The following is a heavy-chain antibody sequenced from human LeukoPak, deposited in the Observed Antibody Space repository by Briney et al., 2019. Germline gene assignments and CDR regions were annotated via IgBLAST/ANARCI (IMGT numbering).Heavy chain of an antibody. D-gene: IGHD3-22*01. CDR1: GGSISSYY. J-gene: IGHJ4*02. V-gene: IGHV4-59*12. CDR3: ARDKYDSSGYYWPFFDY. Sequence: SETLSLTCTVSGGSISSYYWSWIRQPPGKGLEWIGYIYYSGSTNYNPSLKSRVTMSVDTSKNQFSLKLSSVTAADTAVYYCARDKYDSSGYYWPFFDYWGQGTLVTVSS. CDR2: IYYSGST.